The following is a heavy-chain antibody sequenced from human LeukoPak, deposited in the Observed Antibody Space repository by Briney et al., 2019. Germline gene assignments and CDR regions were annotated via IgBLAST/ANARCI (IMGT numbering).Heavy chain of an antibody. CDR2: IYSGGST. J-gene: IGHJ6*03. V-gene: IGHV3-53*01. CDR1: GFTVSSNY. D-gene: IGHD7-27*01. CDR3: ARDDWGYMDV. Sequence: PGGSLRLSCAASGFTVSSNYMSWVRQAPGKGLEWVPVIYSGGSTYYADSVKGRFTISRDNSKNTLYLQMNSLRAEDTAVYYCARDDWGYMDVWGKGTTVTVSS.